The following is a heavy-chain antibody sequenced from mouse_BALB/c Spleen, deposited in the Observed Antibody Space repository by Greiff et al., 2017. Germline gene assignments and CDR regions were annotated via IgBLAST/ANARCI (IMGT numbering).Heavy chain of an antibody. CDR1: GYTFTDYN. D-gene: IGHD1-1*01. Sequence: SGPELVKPGASVKISCKASGYTFTDYNMHWVKQSHGKSLEWIGYIYPYNGGTGYNQKFKSKATLTVDNSSSTAYMELRSLTSEDSAVYYCARGGYGSSYWYFDVWGAGTTVTVSS. J-gene: IGHJ1*01. CDR3: ARGGYGSSYWYFDV. CDR2: IYPYNGGT. V-gene: IGHV1S29*02.